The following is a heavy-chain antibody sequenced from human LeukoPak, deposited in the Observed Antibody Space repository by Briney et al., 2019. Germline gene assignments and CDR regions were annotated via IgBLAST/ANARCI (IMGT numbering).Heavy chain of an antibody. J-gene: IGHJ5*02. CDR2: MSYSGSA. V-gene: IGHV4-59*01. CDR1: GGSIGRDY. Sequence: PSETLSLTCTVPGGSIGRDYWSWIRQPPGKGLEWIGYMSYSGSANYNPSLRSRVTISVDTSKNLFSLKLSSVTAADTAVYYCAKVSLWVGGLGGWFDPWGRGSLVTVSS. D-gene: IGHD3-10*01. CDR3: AKVSLWVGGLGGWFDP.